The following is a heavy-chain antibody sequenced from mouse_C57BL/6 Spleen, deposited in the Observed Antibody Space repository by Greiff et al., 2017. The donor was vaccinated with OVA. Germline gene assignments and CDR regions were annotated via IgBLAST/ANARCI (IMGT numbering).Heavy chain of an antibody. V-gene: IGHV1-26*01. Sequence: VQLQQSGPELVKPGASVKISCKASGYTFTDYYMNWVKQSHGKSLEWIGDINPNNGGTSYNQKFKGKATLTVDKSSSTAYMELRSLTAEDSAVYYCGYGNYLAYWGQGTLVTVSA. CDR1: GYTFTDYY. D-gene: IGHD2-10*02. CDR3: GYGNYLAY. J-gene: IGHJ3*01. CDR2: INPNNGGT.